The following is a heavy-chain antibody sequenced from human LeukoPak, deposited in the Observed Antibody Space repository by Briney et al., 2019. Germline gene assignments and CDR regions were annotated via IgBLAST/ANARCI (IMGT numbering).Heavy chain of an antibody. J-gene: IGHJ4*02. CDR3: ARWTTVGADFDY. CDR2: ISYDGSNK. CDR1: GFTFSSHA. Sequence: PGRSLRLSCAASGFTFSSHAMHWVRQAPGKGLEWVAVISYDGSNKYYADSVKGRFTISRDNSKNTLYLQMNSLRAEDTAVYYCARWTTVGADFDYWGQGTLVTVSS. D-gene: IGHD1-26*01. V-gene: IGHV3-30*04.